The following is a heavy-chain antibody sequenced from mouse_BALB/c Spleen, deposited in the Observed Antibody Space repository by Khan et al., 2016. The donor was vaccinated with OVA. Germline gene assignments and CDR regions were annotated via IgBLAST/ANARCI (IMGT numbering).Heavy chain of an antibody. J-gene: IGHJ2*01. CDR3: ARTARIKY. CDR1: GYSITRGYG. CDR2: ISYSGST. D-gene: IGHD1-2*01. Sequence: EVQLQESGPCLVKPSQSLSPPCTVTGYSITRGYGWNWVRQFPGNKPEWMGYISYSGSTNYNPSPKSRISFPRDTSKNQFFLQLNSVTTEDTATYYCARTARIKYWGQGTTLTVSS. V-gene: IGHV3-2*02.